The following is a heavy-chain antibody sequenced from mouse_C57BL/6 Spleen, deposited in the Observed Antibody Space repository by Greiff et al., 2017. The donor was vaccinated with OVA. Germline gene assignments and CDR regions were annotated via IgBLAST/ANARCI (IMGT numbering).Heavy chain of an antibody. CDR2: IDPSDSYP. Sequence: QVQLQQPGAELVKPGASVKLSCKASGYTFTSYWMQWVKQRPGQGLEWIGEIDPSDSYPNYNQKFKGKATLNVDTSSSTAYMQLSSLTSEDSAVYYCARSGYYCNYDAAMDYWGQGTSVTVSS. CDR3: ARSGYYCNYDAAMDY. J-gene: IGHJ4*01. CDR1: GYTFTSYW. D-gene: IGHD2-1*01. V-gene: IGHV1-50*01.